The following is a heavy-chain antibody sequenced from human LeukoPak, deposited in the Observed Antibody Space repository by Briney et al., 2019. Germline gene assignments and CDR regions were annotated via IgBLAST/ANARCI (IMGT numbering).Heavy chain of an antibody. CDR3: ARDRGDYNHNFDY. V-gene: IGHV3-33*01. D-gene: IGHD4-17*01. J-gene: IGHJ4*02. CDR1: GFTFRNAG. Sequence: GGSLRLSCAVSGFTFRNAGMHWVRQAPGKGLEWVAVIWYDGSQKYYADSVKGRFTISRDNSKNMLYLHMNSLRAEDAAVYFCARDRGDYNHNFDYWGQGTLVTVSS. CDR2: IWYDGSQK.